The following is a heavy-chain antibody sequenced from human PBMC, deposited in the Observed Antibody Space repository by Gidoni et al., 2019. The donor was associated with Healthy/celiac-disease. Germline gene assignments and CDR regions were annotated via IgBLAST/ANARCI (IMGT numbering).Heavy chain of an antibody. CDR3: ARARGLGGAGFDI. D-gene: IGHD6-19*01. Sequence: QVQLVQSGAEVKKPGASVKVSCKASGYTFTSYAMHWVRQAPGQRLGWMGWINAGNGNTKNSQKFQGKVNITRETSASKAYMELSSLRSEETAGYYWARARGLGGAGFDIWGQGTMVTGFS. CDR1: GYTFTSYA. V-gene: IGHV1-3*01. J-gene: IGHJ3*02. CDR2: INAGNGNT.